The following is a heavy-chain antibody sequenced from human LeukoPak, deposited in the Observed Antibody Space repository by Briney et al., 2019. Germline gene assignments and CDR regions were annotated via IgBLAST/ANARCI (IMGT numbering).Heavy chain of an antibody. J-gene: IGHJ5*02. D-gene: IGHD3-3*01. CDR1: GGTFSSYA. CDR2: IIPIFGTA. Sequence: SVKVSCKASGGTFSSYAISWVRQAPGQGLEWMGGIIPIFGTANYAQKFQGRVTITTDESTSTAYMELSSLRSEDTAVYYCASVVRSGSYNWFDPWGQGTLVTVSS. V-gene: IGHV1-69*05. CDR3: ASVVRSGSYNWFDP.